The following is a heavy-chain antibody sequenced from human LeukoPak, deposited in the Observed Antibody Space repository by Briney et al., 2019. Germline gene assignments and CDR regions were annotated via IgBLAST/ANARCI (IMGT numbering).Heavy chain of an antibody. CDR2: INHSGST. CDR3: ARVRIRQQLVTLLYGMDV. J-gene: IGHJ6*02. V-gene: IGHV4-34*01. CDR1: SGSFSGYY. Sequence: SETLSLTCAVYSGSFSGYYWSWIRQPPGKGLEWIGEINHSGSTNYNPSLKSRVTISVDTSKNQFSLKLSSVTAADTAVYYCARVRIRQQLVTLLYGMDVWGQGTTVTVSS. D-gene: IGHD6-13*01.